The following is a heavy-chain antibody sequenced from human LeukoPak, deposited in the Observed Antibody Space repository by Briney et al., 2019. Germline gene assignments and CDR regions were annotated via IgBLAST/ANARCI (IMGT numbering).Heavy chain of an antibody. Sequence: GSLRLSCATSGFTFSNYAMHWVRPAPGKGLEWVAGISYDGSNKYYADSVKGRFTISRDNSKNTLYLQMNSLRAEDTAVYYCARDPTYYYDSSYFDYWGQGTLVTVSS. D-gene: IGHD3-22*01. CDR2: ISYDGSNK. CDR1: GFTFSNYA. V-gene: IGHV3-30*04. J-gene: IGHJ4*02. CDR3: ARDPTYYYDSSYFDY.